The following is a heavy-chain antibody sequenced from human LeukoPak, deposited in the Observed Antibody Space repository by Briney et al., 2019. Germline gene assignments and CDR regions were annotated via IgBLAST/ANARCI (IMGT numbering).Heavy chain of an antibody. V-gene: IGHV3-53*01. CDR1: GFPVSSNY. CDR3: ARERPRVGTTTRGAFDF. Sequence: GSLRLSCAVSGFPVSSNYMSWVRQAPGKGLECVAVIHTGGTTYYADSVKGRVTISRDNSKNTLYLQMNSLRAEDTAVYYCARERPRVGTTTRGAFDFWGQGTMVTVSS. CDR2: IHTGGTT. J-gene: IGHJ3*01. D-gene: IGHD1-26*01.